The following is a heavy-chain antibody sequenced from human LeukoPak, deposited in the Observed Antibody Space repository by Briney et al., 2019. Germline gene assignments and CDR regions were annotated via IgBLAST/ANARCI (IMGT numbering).Heavy chain of an antibody. V-gene: IGHV3-23*01. CDR1: GFAFNNYA. J-gene: IGHJ4*02. CDR3: AKTQWKVGATDYFDY. CDR2: INDNGGQT. D-gene: IGHD1-26*01. Sequence: GGSLRLSCAASGFAFNNYAMTWVRQAPGKGLEWVSNINDNGGQTHYADSVKGRFTISRENSKNTLFLQMDSLGAEDTAVYYCAKTQWKVGATDYFDYWGQRILVTVSS.